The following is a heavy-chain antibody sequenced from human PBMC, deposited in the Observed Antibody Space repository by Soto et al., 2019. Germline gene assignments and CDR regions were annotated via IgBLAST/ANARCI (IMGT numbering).Heavy chain of an antibody. CDR1: GFTFDDYA. D-gene: IGHD4-17*01. Sequence: GGSLRLSCAASGFTFDDYAMHWVRQAPGKGLEWVSGISWNSGSIGYADSVKGRFTISRDNAKNSLYLQMNSLRAEDTALYYCAKDMDYGDYYYYGMDVWGQGTTVTVSS. J-gene: IGHJ6*02. CDR2: ISWNSGSI. CDR3: AKDMDYGDYYYYGMDV. V-gene: IGHV3-9*01.